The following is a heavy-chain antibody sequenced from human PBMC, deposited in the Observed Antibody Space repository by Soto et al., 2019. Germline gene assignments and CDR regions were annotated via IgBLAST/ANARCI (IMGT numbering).Heavy chain of an antibody. CDR1: GFTFNNYA. CDR3: AKLGSSTWSPHYYFDY. CDR2: ITGSGSDT. V-gene: IGHV3-23*01. D-gene: IGHD2-2*01. J-gene: IGHJ4*02. Sequence: GGSLRLSCAASGFTFNNYAMGWVRQAPGKGLEWVSAITGSGSDTYYLDSVKGRFTISRDNSKNTLYLQMNSLRAEDTAICYCAKLGSSTWSPHYYFDYWGQGTLVTVSS.